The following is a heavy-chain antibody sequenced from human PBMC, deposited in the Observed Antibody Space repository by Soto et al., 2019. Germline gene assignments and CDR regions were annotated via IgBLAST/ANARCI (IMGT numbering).Heavy chain of an antibody. CDR2: ILYDGSKK. V-gene: IGHV3-30*18. Sequence: QVQLVESGGGVVQPGRSLRLSCAASGFTFSSYGMHWVRQAPGKGLEWVAVILYDGSKKYYADSVKGRFTISRDNPKNTMYLQMSSLRGEDTALYYCVKEGSSGWPYFGEMDVWGRGTTVTVSS. J-gene: IGHJ6*02. CDR1: GFTFSSYG. D-gene: IGHD6-19*01. CDR3: VKEGSSGWPYFGEMDV.